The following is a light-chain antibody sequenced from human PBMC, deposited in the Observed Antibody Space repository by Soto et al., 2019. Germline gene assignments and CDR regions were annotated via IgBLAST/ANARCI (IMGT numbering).Light chain of an antibody. CDR1: QSVNIY. Sequence: EIVMTQSPATLSVSPGERATLSCRASQSVNIYLAWYQQKPGQAPRLLIFGASYRATGIPARCSGSGSGTEFNLTISSLQSEDFAVYFCQQYDDWLRLTFGGGTKVEI. V-gene: IGKV3D-15*01. J-gene: IGKJ4*01. CDR2: GAS. CDR3: QQYDDWLRLT.